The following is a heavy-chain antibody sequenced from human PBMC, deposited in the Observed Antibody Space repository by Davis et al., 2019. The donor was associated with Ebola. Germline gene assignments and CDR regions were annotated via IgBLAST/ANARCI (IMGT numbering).Heavy chain of an antibody. CDR2: ISYDGSNK. J-gene: IGHJ4*02. CDR3: ASAHRVGDY. CDR1: GFTFSSYA. Sequence: GESLKISCAASGFTFSSYAMHWVRQAPGKGLEWVAVISYDGSNKYYADSVKGRFTISRDNSKNTLYLQMNSLRAEDTVVYYCASAHRVGDYWGQGTLVTVSS. V-gene: IGHV3-30-3*01. D-gene: IGHD1-26*01.